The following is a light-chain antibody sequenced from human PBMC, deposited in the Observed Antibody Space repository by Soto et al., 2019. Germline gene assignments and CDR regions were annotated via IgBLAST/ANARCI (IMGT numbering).Light chain of an antibody. CDR1: SSDIGVYNY. J-gene: IGLJ2*01. CDR3: SSYAGSTL. CDR2: EVS. V-gene: IGLV2-8*01. Sequence: QSALTQPASVSGSPGQSITISCTGTSSDIGVYNYVSWYQQHPGKAPKLMICEVSNRPSGVPDRFSGSKSGNTASLTVSGLQAEDEADYYCSSYAGSTLFGGGTKLTVL.